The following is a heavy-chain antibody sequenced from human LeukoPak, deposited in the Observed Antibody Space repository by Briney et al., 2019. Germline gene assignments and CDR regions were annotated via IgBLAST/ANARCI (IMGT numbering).Heavy chain of an antibody. D-gene: IGHD1-26*01. J-gene: IGHJ4*02. CDR3: ARVMRSGSPFDY. Sequence: GGSLRLSCAASGFTFSDYYMSWIRQAPGKGLEWVSYISSSGSAIHYADSVKGRFTISRDNAKNSLYLQMNSLRAEDTAVYYSARVMRSGSPFDYWGQGTLVTVSS. CDR2: ISSSGSAI. CDR1: GFTFSDYY. V-gene: IGHV3-11*01.